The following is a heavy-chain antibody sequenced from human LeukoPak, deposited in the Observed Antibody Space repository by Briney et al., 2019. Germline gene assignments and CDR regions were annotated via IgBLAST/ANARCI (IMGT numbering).Heavy chain of an antibody. CDR3: ARGGRRYCVGGSCYFGFDS. CDR1: RFTFSDYW. Sequence: AGGSLRLSCAASRFTFSDYWMTWVRQAQGKGLEWVAHIKQDGGERSYVDSVKGRFTISRDNAKNSLYLQMNSLRAEDTAVYYCARGGRRYCVGGSCYFGFDSWGQGTRVTVSS. D-gene: IGHD2-15*01. CDR2: IKQDGGER. J-gene: IGHJ4*02. V-gene: IGHV3-7*03.